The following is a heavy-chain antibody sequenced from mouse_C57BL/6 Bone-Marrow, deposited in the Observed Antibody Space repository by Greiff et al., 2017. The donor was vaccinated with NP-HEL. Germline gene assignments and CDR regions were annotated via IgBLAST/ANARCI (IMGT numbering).Heavy chain of an antibody. CDR1: GYTFTDYE. CDR2: IDPETGGT. Sequence: VQLQESGAELVRPGASVTLSCKASGYTFTDYEMHWVKQTPVHGLEWIGAIDPETGGTAYNQKFKGKAILTADKSSSTAYMELRSLTSEDSAVYYCTRVRWDRGYYFDYWGQGTTLTVSS. CDR3: TRVRWDRGYYFDY. J-gene: IGHJ2*01. D-gene: IGHD3-3*01. V-gene: IGHV1-15*01.